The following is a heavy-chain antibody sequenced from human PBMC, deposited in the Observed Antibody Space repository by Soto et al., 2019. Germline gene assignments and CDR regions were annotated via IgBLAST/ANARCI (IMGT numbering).Heavy chain of an antibody. Sequence: EVQLLESGGGLVQPGGSLRLSCAASGFTFSSYAMSWVRQAPGKGLEWVSAIRGSGGSTYYADSVKGRFTISRDNSKNTLSLKMNSLRAEDMAVYYCEASRYSTSHIGGQATLVTVSS. D-gene: IGHD6-13*01. CDR2: IRGSGGST. CDR1: GFTFSSYA. V-gene: IGHV3-23*01. CDR3: EASRYSTSHI. J-gene: IGHJ1*01.